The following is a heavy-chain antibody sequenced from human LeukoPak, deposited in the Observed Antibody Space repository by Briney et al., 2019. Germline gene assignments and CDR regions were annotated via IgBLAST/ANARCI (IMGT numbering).Heavy chain of an antibody. J-gene: IGHJ2*01. CDR1: GGSLSCFY. Sequence: PSETLSLTCTGSGGSLSCFYWSLVRPPPGEGLGWVGDIYYSGSTNYNPSLKSRVTISVDTSKNQFSLKLSSVTAADTAVYYCARQAYSSGSDYWYFDLWGRGTLVTVST. V-gene: IGHV4-59*01. CDR2: IYYSGST. CDR3: ARQAYSSGSDYWYFDL. D-gene: IGHD6-19*01.